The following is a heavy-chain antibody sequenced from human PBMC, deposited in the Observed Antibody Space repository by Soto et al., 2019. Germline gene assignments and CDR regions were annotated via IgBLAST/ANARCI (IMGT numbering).Heavy chain of an antibody. CDR2: MNPNSGNT. Sequence: QVQLVQSGAEVKKPGASVKVSCKASGYTFTSYDINWVRQATGQGLEWMGWMNPNSGNTGYAQKFQGRVTMTRNTSISTAYMELSSLRSEDTAVYYCARGPCMVWGVIRGCMDVWGQGTTVTVSS. CDR1: GYTFTSYD. D-gene: IGHD3-10*01. CDR3: ARGPCMVWGVIRGCMDV. J-gene: IGHJ6*02. V-gene: IGHV1-8*01.